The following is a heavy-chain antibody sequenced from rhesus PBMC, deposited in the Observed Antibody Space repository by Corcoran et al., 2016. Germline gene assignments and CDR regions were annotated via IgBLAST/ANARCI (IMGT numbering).Heavy chain of an antibody. D-gene: IGHD3-3*01. CDR1: GYTFTDYY. CDR2: NNPYNGNT. Sequence: QVQLVQSGAEVKKPGSSVKVSCKASGYTFTDYYMHWVRQAPRQGLEWKGWNNPYNGNTKDARMFPGRGTVTRDTATSTAYMELSSLRSEDTAVYYCARVPLLQYLDWLLSYFDYWGQGVLVTVSS. V-gene: IGHV1S2*01. CDR3: ARVPLLQYLDWLLSYFDY. J-gene: IGHJ4*01.